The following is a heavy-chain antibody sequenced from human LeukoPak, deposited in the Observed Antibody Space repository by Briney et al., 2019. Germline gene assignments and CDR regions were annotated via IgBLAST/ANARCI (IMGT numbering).Heavy chain of an antibody. CDR1: GLTFSTFA. J-gene: IGHJ3*02. V-gene: IGHV3-23*01. CDR3: ARDSRAVGANGDDAFDI. D-gene: IGHD1-26*01. CDR2: ISGSGGST. Sequence: GGSLRLSCAVSGLTFSTFAMSWVRRAPGKGLEWVSGISGSGGSTYYADSVRGRFTISRDNSKNRLYLQMNSLRAEDTAVYYCARDSRAVGANGDDAFDIWGQGTMVTVSS.